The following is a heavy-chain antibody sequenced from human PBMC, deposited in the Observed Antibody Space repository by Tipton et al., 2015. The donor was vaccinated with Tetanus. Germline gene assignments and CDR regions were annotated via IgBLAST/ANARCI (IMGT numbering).Heavy chain of an antibody. CDR2: IYYSGST. CDR3: AREVGSPERNFDY. J-gene: IGHJ4*02. CDR1: GYSISSSNW. D-gene: IGHD1-14*01. V-gene: IGHV4-28*03. Sequence: TLSLTCAVSGYSISSSNWWGWIRQPPGKGLEWIGSIYYSGSTYYNPSLKSRVTISVDTSKNQFSLKLSSVTAADTAVYYCAREVGSPERNFDYWGQGTLVTVSS.